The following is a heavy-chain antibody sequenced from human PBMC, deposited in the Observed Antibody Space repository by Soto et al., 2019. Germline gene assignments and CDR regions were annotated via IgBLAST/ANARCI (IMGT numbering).Heavy chain of an antibody. CDR3: ARDLRVGDGYKGNRDY. CDR1: GFTFSSYG. V-gene: IGHV3-33*01. J-gene: IGHJ4*02. CDR2: IWYDGSNK. Sequence: GGSLRLSCAASGFTFSSYGMHWVRQAPGKGLEWVAVIWYDGSNKYYADSVKGRFTISRDNSKNTLYLQMNSLRAEDTAVYYCARDLRVGDGYKGNRDYWGQGTLVTVSS. D-gene: IGHD5-12*01.